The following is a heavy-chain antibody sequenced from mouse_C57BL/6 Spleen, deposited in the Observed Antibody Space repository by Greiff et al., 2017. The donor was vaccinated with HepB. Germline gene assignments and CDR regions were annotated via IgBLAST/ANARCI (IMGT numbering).Heavy chain of an antibody. D-gene: IGHD3-2*02. CDR2: IDPETGGA. Sequence: QVHVKQSGAELVRPGASVTLSCKASGYTFTDYEMHWVKQTPVHGLEWIGAIDPETGGAAYNQKFKGKAILTADKSSSTAYMELRSLTSEDSAVYYCTRGGQLRPYYFDYWGQGTTLTVSS. CDR1: GYTFTDYE. V-gene: IGHV1-15*01. J-gene: IGHJ2*01. CDR3: TRGGQLRPYYFDY.